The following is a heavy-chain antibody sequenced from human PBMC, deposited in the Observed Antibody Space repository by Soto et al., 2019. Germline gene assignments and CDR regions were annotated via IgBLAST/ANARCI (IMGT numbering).Heavy chain of an antibody. CDR3: ARGHIVVVTARPTYYFDY. CDR1: GYTFTSYY. Sequence: QVQLVQSGAEVKKPGASVKVSCKASGYTFTSYYMHWVRQAPGQGLEWMGIINPSGGSTSYAQKFQGRVTMTRDTSTSTVYMELSSLRSGDTAVYYCARGHIVVVTARPTYYFDYWGQGTLVTVSS. V-gene: IGHV1-46*01. J-gene: IGHJ4*02. D-gene: IGHD2-21*02. CDR2: INPSGGST.